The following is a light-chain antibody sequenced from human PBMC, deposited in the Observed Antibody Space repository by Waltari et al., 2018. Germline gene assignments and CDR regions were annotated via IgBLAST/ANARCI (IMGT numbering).Light chain of an antibody. CDR1: QCISTY. CDR3: QHYYNFPWT. CDR2: GAS. J-gene: IGKJ1*01. Sequence: VIWMTQSPSLLSASPGDRVTITCRMTQCISTYLAWYQHKPGRAPDLLIYGASILHSGVPSRFSGSGSGTDFTLTISSLQSEDVATYYCQHYYNFPWTFGQGTKVEIK. V-gene: IGKV1D-8*03.